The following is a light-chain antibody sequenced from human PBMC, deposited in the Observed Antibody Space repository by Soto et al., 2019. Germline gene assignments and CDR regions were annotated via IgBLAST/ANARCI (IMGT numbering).Light chain of an antibody. CDR1: SSDVGAYHY. CDR2: NVS. CDR3: SAYTTSSTLV. V-gene: IGLV2-14*01. J-gene: IGLJ2*01. Sequence: QSVLTQPASVSGSPGQSITISCTGTSSDVGAYHYVSWYQQHPGKAPKLIIYNVSYRPSGLSNRFSGSKTGNTASLTISGLQAEDESVYYCSAYTTSSTLVFGGGTKLTVL.